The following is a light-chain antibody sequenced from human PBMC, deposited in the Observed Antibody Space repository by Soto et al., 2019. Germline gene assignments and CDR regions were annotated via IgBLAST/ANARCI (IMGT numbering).Light chain of an antibody. CDR3: QPSSSTAQT. J-gene: IGKJ4*01. V-gene: IGKV1-39*01. CDR1: QSVGTY. Sequence: DIQMTQSPSSLSASVGDRVTITCRASQSVGTYLSWYQQKQGKAPKLLINVASTLQSGFPSRFSGSGSGTDFTLAISSLQPEDFATYYCQPSSSTAQTFGGGTRVEVK. CDR2: VAS.